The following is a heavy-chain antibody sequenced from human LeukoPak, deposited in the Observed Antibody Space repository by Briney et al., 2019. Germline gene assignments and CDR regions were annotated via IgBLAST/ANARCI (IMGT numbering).Heavy chain of an antibody. CDR2: VNPDGSGT. CDR3: ARRGLDPFDN. V-gene: IGHV3-74*01. D-gene: IGHD6-19*01. J-gene: IGHJ4*02. CDR1: GYTFCSYW. Sequence: GGSLRLSCAASGYTFCSYWTHWVRQAPGKGLVWVSRVNPDGSGTDYADSVKGRFTISRDNAKNTLFLQMNSLRADDTAVYYEARRGLDPFDNWGQGTLVTVSS.